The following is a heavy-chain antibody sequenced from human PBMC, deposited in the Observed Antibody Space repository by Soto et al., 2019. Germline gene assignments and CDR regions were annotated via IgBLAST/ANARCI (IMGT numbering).Heavy chain of an antibody. V-gene: IGHV3-23*01. J-gene: IGHJ4*02. CDR2: ISGRGGST. Sequence: EVQLLESGGGLVQPGGSLRLSCAASGFTFSSYAMSWVRQAPGKGLEWVSAISGRGGSTYYADSVKGRFPISRDNSKNTLYLQMNSLRAEDTAVYYCAKDVMKEAPLLLWFGELRGFDYWGQGTLVTVSS. CDR1: GFTFSSYA. D-gene: IGHD3-10*01. CDR3: AKDVMKEAPLLLWFGELRGFDY.